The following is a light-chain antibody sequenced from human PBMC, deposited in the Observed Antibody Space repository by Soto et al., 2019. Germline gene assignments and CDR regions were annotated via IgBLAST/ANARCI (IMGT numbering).Light chain of an antibody. J-gene: IGLJ1*01. V-gene: IGLV1-44*01. CDR2: RNN. CDR1: SSNIGSHP. CDR3: AAWDGSLNGYV. Sequence: QAVLTQPPSTSGTPGQTVAISCSGSSSNIGSHPVNWYQQFPGTAPKLLIYRNNQRPSGVPDRLSGSKSGTSASLAISGLQSEDEAEYYCAAWDGSLNGYVFGTGTKVTVL.